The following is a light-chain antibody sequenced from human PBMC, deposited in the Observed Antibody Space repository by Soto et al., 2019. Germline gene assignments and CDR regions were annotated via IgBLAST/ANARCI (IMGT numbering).Light chain of an antibody. CDR1: QSVSSSY. V-gene: IGKV3-20*01. CDR3: QQYGSSPYT. J-gene: IGKJ2*01. CDR2: GVS. Sequence: EIVLTQSPGTLSLSPGERATLSCRASQSVSSSYLAWYQQKPGQAPRLLIYGVSSRATGIPDRFSGSGSGTDFTLTISRLEPEDLAVYYCQQYGSSPYTFGQGTKLEIK.